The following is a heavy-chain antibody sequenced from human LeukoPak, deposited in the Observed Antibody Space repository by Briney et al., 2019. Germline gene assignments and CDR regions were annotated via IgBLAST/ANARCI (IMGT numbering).Heavy chain of an antibody. D-gene: IGHD3-22*01. CDR2: ISYDGSNK. CDR1: GFTFSSYA. J-gene: IGHJ4*02. CDR3: ARNYYDSSGYYFDH. V-gene: IGHV3-30-3*01. Sequence: GGSLRLSCAASGFTFSSYAMHWVRQAPGKGLEWVAVISYDGSNKYYADSVKGRFTISRDNSKNTLYLQMNSLRAEDTAVYYCARNYYDSSGYYFDHWGQGTLVTVSS.